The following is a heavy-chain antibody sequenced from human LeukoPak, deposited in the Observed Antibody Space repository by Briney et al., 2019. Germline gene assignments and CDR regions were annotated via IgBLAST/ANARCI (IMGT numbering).Heavy chain of an antibody. J-gene: IGHJ3*02. CDR2: VYHSGST. Sequence: SETLSLTCAVSGDSISTDHWWSWVRQPPGKGLEWIGEVYHSGSTNYNPSLKSRVTVSVDKSKNLFSLKLSSVTAADTAVYYCARTLTTGATRPFDIWGQGTMVTVSS. V-gene: IGHV4-4*02. CDR3: ARTLTTGATRPFDI. D-gene: IGHD4-11*01. CDR1: GDSISTDHW.